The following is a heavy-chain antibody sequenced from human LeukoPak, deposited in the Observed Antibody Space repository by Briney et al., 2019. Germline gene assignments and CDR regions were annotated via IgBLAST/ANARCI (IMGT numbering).Heavy chain of an antibody. V-gene: IGHV4-61*02. CDR2: IHTSGST. D-gene: IGHD3-22*01. CDR1: GGSISIGSYY. J-gene: IGHJ3*02. Sequence: SETLSLTCTVSGGSISIGSYYWSWIRQPAGKGLEWIGRIHTSGSTNYSPSLKTRVTISIDTFKNQFSLKLSSVTAAETAVYYCPSDFTYDYDTSGNDAFDIWGQGTMVTVSS. CDR3: PSDFTYDYDTSGNDAFDI.